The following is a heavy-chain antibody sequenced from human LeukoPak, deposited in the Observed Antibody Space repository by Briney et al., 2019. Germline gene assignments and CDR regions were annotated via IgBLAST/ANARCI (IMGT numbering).Heavy chain of an antibody. V-gene: IGHV1-18*01. D-gene: IGHD3-10*01. J-gene: IGHJ6*02. CDR3: AREITMVRGVISNSRYYYYGMDV. CDR2: ISAYNGNT. CDR1: GYTFTSYG. Sequence: GASVKVSCKASGYTFTSYGISWVRQAPGQGLEWMGWISAYNGNTNYAQKLQGRVTMTTDTSTSTAYMELRSLRSDDTAVYYCAREITMVRGVISNSRYYYYGMDVWGQGTTVTVSS.